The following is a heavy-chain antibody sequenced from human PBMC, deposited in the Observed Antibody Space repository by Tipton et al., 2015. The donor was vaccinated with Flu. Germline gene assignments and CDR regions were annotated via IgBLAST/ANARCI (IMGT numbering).Heavy chain of an antibody. D-gene: IGHD1-26*01. CDR2: ISYSGST. V-gene: IGHV4-59*01. J-gene: IGHJ4*02. CDR1: GDSISGYA. Sequence: GLVKPSEALSLTCTLSGDSISGYACSWIRQPTGKGLEWIGYISYSGSTNYNPSLKSRVTVSVDSSKNQFSLRLTSVTAADTAVYYCARDPVGRGQFDYWGQGTLVTVSS. CDR3: ARDPVGRGQFDY.